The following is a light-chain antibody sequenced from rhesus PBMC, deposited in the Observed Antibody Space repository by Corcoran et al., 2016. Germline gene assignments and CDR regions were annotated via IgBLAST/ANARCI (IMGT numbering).Light chain of an antibody. J-gene: IGKJ4*01. CDR1: QSVSNN. V-gene: IGKV3-42*03. Sequence: EIVLTQSPATLSLSPGERANLSCRASQSVSNNLAWYQQKPGQVPRLLIYDTSPRATAIPDRFSGSGSWTGFTLTIISLEPEDFAVYYCQQYNNWPLTFCGGTKVEI. CDR2: DTS. CDR3: QQYNNWPLT.